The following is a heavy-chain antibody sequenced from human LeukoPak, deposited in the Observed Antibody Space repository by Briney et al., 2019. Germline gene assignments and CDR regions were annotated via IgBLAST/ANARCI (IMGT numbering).Heavy chain of an antibody. CDR1: GYTFMSYG. J-gene: IGHJ4*02. CDR3: TRDDGYSYRKGVDHFAY. D-gene: IGHD5-18*01. Sequence: GASVNVSCKASGYTFMSYGISWVRQAPGQGLEWMGWISAYDGNTNYVQKFQGRVTMTVDTSTNSAYMDLRSLTSDDTAVYYCTRDDGYSYRKGVDHFAYWGQGTLVTVSS. V-gene: IGHV1-18*01. CDR2: ISAYDGNT.